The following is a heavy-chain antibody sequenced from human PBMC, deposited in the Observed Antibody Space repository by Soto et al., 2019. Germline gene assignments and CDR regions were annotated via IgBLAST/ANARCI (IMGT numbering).Heavy chain of an antibody. V-gene: IGHV1-8*01. D-gene: IGHD1-26*01. Sequence: QVQLVQSGAAVKRPGASVKVSCKASGYTFTTYDMNWVRPDTGQGPEWMGWMNPNSGNTGYAQEFQGRVTTTRDTSINTAYRELSSLTPDDTAVYYCARSLWEIDFWGQGTLVTVPS. CDR2: MNPNSGNT. J-gene: IGHJ4*02. CDR3: ARSLWEIDF. CDR1: GYTFTTYD.